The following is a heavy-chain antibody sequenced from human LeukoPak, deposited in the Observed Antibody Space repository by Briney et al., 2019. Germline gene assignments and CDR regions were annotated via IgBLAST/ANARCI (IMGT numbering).Heavy chain of an antibody. CDR1: GFTFSTYV. J-gene: IGHJ4*02. CDR2: IWNNGSNK. D-gene: IGHD5-18*01. Sequence: GMSLRLSCAASGFTFSTYVMHWVRQAPVKGLEWVTLIWNNGSNKYYADSVKGRLTISRDNSKNTLYLQMDSLRAEDTAVYYCARDRGYSFGHPFDYWGQGTLVTVSS. CDR3: ARDRGYSFGHPFDY. V-gene: IGHV3-33*01.